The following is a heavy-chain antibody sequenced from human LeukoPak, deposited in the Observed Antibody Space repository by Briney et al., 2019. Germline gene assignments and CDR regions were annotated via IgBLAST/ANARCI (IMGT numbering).Heavy chain of an antibody. CDR2: FYYRGST. V-gene: IGHV4-39*01. CDR3: ARLEPGGPPYYYGMDV. J-gene: IGHJ6*02. Sequence: SETLSLTCTVSGGSISSYIYYWRSIRQSPGKGLEYIGSFYYRGSTYYNPSFKSRVTISIDTSKNQFSLKLSSVTAADTAVYYCARLEPGGPPYYYGMDVWGQGTTVTISS. D-gene: IGHD1-14*01. CDR1: GGSISSYIYY.